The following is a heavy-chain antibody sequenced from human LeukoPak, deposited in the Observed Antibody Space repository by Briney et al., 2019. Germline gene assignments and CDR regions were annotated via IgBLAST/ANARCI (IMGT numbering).Heavy chain of an antibody. CDR2: IIPILGIA. D-gene: IGHD3-16*01. Sequence: SVKVSCKASGGTFSSYAISWVRQAPGQGLEWMGRIIPILGIANYAQKFQGRVTITADESTSTAYMELSSLRSEDTAVYYCARVGLPDYWGQGTLVTVSS. CDR3: ARVGLPDY. CDR1: GGTFSSYA. V-gene: IGHV1-69*04. J-gene: IGHJ4*02.